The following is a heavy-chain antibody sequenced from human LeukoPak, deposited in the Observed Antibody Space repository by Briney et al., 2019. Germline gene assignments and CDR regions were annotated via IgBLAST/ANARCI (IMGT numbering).Heavy chain of an antibody. D-gene: IGHD3-3*01. V-gene: IGHV3-66*02. J-gene: IGHJ4*02. Sequence: GGSLRLSCAASGFIVSSNYMSWVRQAPGKGLGWVSVIYIGGSTSYADSVKGRFTISRDESKNTLFLQMNSLRAEDTAVYYCARGVHDFWSGFYFDYWGQGTLVTVSS. CDR1: GFIVSSNY. CDR2: IYIGGST. CDR3: ARGVHDFWSGFYFDY.